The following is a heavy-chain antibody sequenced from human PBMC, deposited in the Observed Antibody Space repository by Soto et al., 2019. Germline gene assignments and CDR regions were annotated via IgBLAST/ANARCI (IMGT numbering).Heavy chain of an antibody. Sequence: GASVKVSCKASGGTFSSYAISWVRQAPGQGLEWMGGIIANNGTTNYAQKLQGRVTMTTDTSTSTAYMELRSLRSDDTAVYYCARATYVASWFDPWGQGTLVTVSS. CDR2: IIANNGTT. CDR3: ARATYVASWFDP. D-gene: IGHD2-8*01. J-gene: IGHJ5*02. V-gene: IGHV1-18*01. CDR1: GGTFSSYA.